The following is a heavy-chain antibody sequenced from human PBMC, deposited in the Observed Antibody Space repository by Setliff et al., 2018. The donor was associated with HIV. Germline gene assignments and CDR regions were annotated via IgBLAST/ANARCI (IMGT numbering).Heavy chain of an antibody. J-gene: IGHJ4*01. Sequence: SETLSLTCTVSGGSINNDIYFWTWIRQRPGKGLEWIGYIYYSGSTRSNPSLKSRLTISVDTSSNQSSLKLNSVTAADTAIYYCARSSRSSPFWFDYWGLGTLVTVSS. D-gene: IGHD6-6*01. CDR3: ARSSRSSPFWFDY. CDR2: IYYSGST. CDR1: GGSINNDIYF. V-gene: IGHV4-31*03.